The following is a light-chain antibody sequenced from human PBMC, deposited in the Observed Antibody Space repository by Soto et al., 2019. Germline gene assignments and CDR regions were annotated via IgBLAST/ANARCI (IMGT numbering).Light chain of an antibody. CDR3: SSYTSSSTWV. CDR1: SSDVGDYNY. CDR2: EVS. J-gene: IGLJ3*02. Sequence: QSVLTQPASVSGSPGQSITISCTGTSSDVGDYNYVSWYQQHPGKAPKVMIYEVSNRPSGVSNRFSGSKSGNTASLTISGLQAEDEADYYCSSYTSSSTWVFGGGTKLTVL. V-gene: IGLV2-14*01.